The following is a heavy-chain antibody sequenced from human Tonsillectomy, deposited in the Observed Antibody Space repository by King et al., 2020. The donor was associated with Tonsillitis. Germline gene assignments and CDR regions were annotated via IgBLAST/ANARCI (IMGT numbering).Heavy chain of an antibody. Sequence: QLVQSGAEVKKPGASVKVSCKASGYTFTSYYMHWVRQAPGQGLEWMGIISPSGGSTTYAQKFQGRLTMTRDTSTSTVYMELSSLRSEDTTVYYCARGGVGTPLYYFDFWGQGTLVTVSS. CDR2: ISPSGGST. CDR3: ARGGVGTPLYYFDF. CDR1: GYTFTSYY. J-gene: IGHJ4*02. V-gene: IGHV1-46*01. D-gene: IGHD4-23*01.